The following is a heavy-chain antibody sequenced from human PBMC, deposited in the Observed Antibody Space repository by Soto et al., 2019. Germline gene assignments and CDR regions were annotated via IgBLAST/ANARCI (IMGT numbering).Heavy chain of an antibody. V-gene: IGHV3-23*01. CDR2: ISGSGGST. D-gene: IGHD6-13*01. CDR1: GFTFSSYA. J-gene: IGHJ4*02. CDR3: AKDYSPGYSSSQGFGYFDY. Sequence: EVQLLESGGGLVQPGGSLRLSCAASGFTFSSYAMSWVRQAPGKGLEWVSAISGSGGSTYYTDSVKGRFTISRDNSKNTLYLQMNSLRAEDTAVYYCAKDYSPGYSSSQGFGYFDYWGQGTLVTVSS.